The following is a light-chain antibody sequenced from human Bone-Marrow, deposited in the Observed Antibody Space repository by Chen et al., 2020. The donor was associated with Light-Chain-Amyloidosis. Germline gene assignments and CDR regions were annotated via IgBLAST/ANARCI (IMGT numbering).Light chain of an antibody. Sequence: QSALTPPASVSGSPGRSITIACSGTIIGTFNLVSWYQQNQGNAPKLIIYEGSRRPSEVSDRFSGSTSGNTASLTISVLQTEDESDYYCCSYGGYSTFVFGGGTKLTVL. CDR2: EGS. V-gene: IGLV2-23*03. J-gene: IGLJ2*01. CDR3: CSYGGYSTFV. CDR1: IIGTFNL.